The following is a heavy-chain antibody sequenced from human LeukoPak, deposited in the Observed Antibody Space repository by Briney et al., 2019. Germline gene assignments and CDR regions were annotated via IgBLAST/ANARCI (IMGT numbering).Heavy chain of an antibody. V-gene: IGHV4-34*01. CDR2: INHSGST. Sequence: SETLSLTCAVYGGSFSGYYWSWIRQPPGKGLEWIGEINHSGSTNYNPSLKSRVTISVDTSKNQFSLKLSSVTAADTAVYYCAAGFYDILTGYQSGHAFDIWGQGTMVTVSS. D-gene: IGHD3-9*01. J-gene: IGHJ3*02. CDR3: AAGFYDILTGYQSGHAFDI. CDR1: GGSFSGYY.